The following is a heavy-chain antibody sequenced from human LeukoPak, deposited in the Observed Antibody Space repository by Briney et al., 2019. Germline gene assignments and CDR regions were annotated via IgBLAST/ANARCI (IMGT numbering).Heavy chain of an antibody. CDR3: ARGPVLLWFGAYYYYIDV. CDR1: GFTFDDYG. V-gene: IGHV3-20*04. CDR2: INWNGGST. J-gene: IGHJ6*03. D-gene: IGHD3-10*01. Sequence: GGSLRLSCAASGFTFDDYGMSWVRQAPGEGLEWVSGINWNGGSTAYADSVKGRFTISRDNAKNSLDLQMNSLRAEDTALYYCARGPVLLWFGAYYYYIDVWGKGTTVTASS.